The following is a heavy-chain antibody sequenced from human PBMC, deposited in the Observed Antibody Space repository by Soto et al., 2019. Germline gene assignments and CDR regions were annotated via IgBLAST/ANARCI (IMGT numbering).Heavy chain of an antibody. CDR3: ARGPYYYDSSAYYYALGFDI. CDR2: ISRGGTT. J-gene: IGHJ3*02. Sequence: SETLSLTCGVYGGSFSGYYWSWIRQPPGKGLEWIGEISRGGTTNYKPSLKSRVTISVDTSKNQFSLRLSSVTAADTAVYYCARGPYYYDSSAYYYALGFDIWGQGTLVTVSS. CDR1: GGSFSGYY. V-gene: IGHV4-34*01. D-gene: IGHD3-22*01.